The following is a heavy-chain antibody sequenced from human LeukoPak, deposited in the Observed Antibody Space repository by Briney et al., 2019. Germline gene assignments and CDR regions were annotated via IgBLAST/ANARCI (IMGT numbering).Heavy chain of an antibody. CDR1: GFTFSSYA. CDR2: ISYDGSNK. Sequence: GGSLRLSCAASGFTFSSYAMHWVRQAPGKGPEWVAGISYDGSNKYYADSVKGRFTISRDNSKNTLYLQMNSLRAEDTAVYYCARGTDPDFWSGYYVDYWGQGTLVTVSS. V-gene: IGHV3-30-3*01. CDR3: ARGTDPDFWSGYYVDY. D-gene: IGHD3-3*01. J-gene: IGHJ4*02.